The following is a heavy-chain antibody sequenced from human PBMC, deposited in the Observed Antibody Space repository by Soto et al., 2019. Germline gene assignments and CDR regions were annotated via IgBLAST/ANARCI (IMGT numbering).Heavy chain of an antibody. J-gene: IGHJ4*02. D-gene: IGHD3-10*01. CDR1: GFSLSTTGVG. V-gene: IGHV2-5*02. Sequence: KESGPTLVKPTQTLTLTCSFSGFSLSTTGVGVGWIRQSPGKALEWLAILYWDNDKRYSPSLKSRVTITKDTSKNQVVLTVTNMDPVDTGTYYCARSLWFGELHWGQGALVTVSS. CDR3: ARSLWFGELH. CDR2: LYWDNDK.